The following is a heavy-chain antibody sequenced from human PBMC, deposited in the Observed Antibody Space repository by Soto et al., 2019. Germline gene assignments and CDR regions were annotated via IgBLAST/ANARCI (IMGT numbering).Heavy chain of an antibody. J-gene: IGHJ6*02. CDR2: MYNTGST. Sequence: SQTRSLTCPVSNGSISRYYWSWIRQPPGKGLEWIGYMYNTGSTVYNPSFKSRVTISVDTSKNQFSLKLNSVTAADTAVYYCARDLWGYCGTDCYPMDVWGQGTTVTVSS. V-gene: IGHV4-59*01. D-gene: IGHD2-21*02. CDR1: NGSISRYY. CDR3: ARDLWGYCGTDCYPMDV.